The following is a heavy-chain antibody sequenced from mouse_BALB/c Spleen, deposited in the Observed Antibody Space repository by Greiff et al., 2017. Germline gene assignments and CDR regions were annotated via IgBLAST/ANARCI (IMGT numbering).Heavy chain of an antibody. D-gene: IGHD1-1*02. V-gene: IGHV1-7*01. CDR2: INPSTGYT. CDR1: GYTFTSYW. CDR3: ARSDGRVYFDY. Sequence: QVQLQQSGAELAKPGASVKMSCKASGYTFTSYWMHWVKQRPGQGLEWIGYINPSTGYTEYNQKFKDKATLTADKSSSTAYMQLSSLTSEDSAVYYCARSDGRVYFDYWGQGTTLTVSS. J-gene: IGHJ2*01.